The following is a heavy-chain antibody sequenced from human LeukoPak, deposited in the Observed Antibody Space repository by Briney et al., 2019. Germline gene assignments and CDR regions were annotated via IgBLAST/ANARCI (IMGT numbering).Heavy chain of an antibody. CDR1: GGSFSGYY. J-gene: IGHJ4*02. Sequence: PSETLSLTCAVYGGSFSGYYWSWIRQPPGKGLEWIGSIYYSGSTYYNPSLKSRVTISVDTSKNQFSLKLSSVTAADTAVYYCARHVRNFGGYLYWGQGTLVTVSS. D-gene: IGHD3-3*02. CDR3: ARHVRNFGGYLY. V-gene: IGHV4-34*01. CDR2: IYYSGST.